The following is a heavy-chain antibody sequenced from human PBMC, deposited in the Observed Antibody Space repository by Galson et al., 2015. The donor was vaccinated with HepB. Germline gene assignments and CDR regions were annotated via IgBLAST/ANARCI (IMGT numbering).Heavy chain of an antibody. J-gene: IGHJ3*02. CDR1: GFTFSSYG. V-gene: IGHV3-64D*06. CDR2: ISSNGGST. CDR3: VKDLDYDSSGSRQAGAFDI. D-gene: IGHD3-22*01. Sequence: SLRLSCAASGFTFSSYGMHWVRQAPGKGLEYVSAISSNGGSTYYADSVKGRFTISRDNSKNTLYLQMSSLRAEDTAVYYCVKDLDYDSSGSRQAGAFDIWGQGTMVTVSS.